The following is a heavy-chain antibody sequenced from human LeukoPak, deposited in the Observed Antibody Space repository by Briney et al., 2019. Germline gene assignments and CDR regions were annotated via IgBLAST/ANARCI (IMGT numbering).Heavy chain of an antibody. CDR1: GFTFSSYG. V-gene: IGHV3-30*18. CDR3: AKVRYYDRSGYFTHVDY. Sequence: GGSLRLSCAASGFTFSSYGMHWVRQAPGKGLEWVAVISYDGNDKYYVDSVKGRFTISRDNSKNTLFLQMNSLRAEDTAVYYCAKVRYYDRSGYFTHVDYWGQGTLVTVSS. D-gene: IGHD3-22*01. J-gene: IGHJ4*02. CDR2: ISYDGNDK.